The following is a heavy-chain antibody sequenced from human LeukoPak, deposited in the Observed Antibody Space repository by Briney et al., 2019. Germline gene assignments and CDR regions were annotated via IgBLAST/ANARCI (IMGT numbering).Heavy chain of an antibody. D-gene: IGHD5/OR15-5a*01. Sequence: ASVKVSCKASGYTFTGYYMHWVRQAPGQGLEWMGWINPTSGGTNYAQKFQDRVTMTRDTSINTAYLELSRLTSDDTAVYYCARLVGLSTTASYWGQGTLVIVSS. V-gene: IGHV1-2*02. J-gene: IGHJ4*02. CDR2: INPTSGGT. CDR1: GYTFTGYY. CDR3: ARLVGLSTTASY.